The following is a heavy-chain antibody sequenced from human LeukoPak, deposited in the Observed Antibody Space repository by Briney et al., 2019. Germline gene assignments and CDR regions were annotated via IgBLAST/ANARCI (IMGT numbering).Heavy chain of an antibody. J-gene: IGHJ5*02. CDR3: ARQVQGWFDP. CDR2: IYYSGST. CDR1: GGSISSYY. V-gene: IGHV4-59*08. Sequence: PSETLSLTYTVSGGSISSYYWSWIRQPPGKGLEWIGYIYYSGSTNYNPSLKSRVTISVDTSKNQFSLKLSSVTAADTAVYYCARQVQGWFDPWGQGTLVTVSS.